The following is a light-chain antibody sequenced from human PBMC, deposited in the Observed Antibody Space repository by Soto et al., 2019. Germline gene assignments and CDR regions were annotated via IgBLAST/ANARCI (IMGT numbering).Light chain of an antibody. CDR1: SSTIGAGYD. Sequence: QSVLTQPPSVSGAPGQRVTISCTGSSSTIGAGYDIHWYQQLPGTAPKLLIYGNSTRPSGVPDRFSGSKSGTSASLAITGLQAEDEADYYCQSYDSSLSGCVVFGGGTKLTVL. CDR3: QSYDSSLSGCVV. J-gene: IGLJ2*01. CDR2: GNS. V-gene: IGLV1-40*01.